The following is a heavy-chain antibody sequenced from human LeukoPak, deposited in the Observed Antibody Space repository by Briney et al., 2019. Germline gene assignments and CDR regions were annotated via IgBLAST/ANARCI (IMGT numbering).Heavy chain of an antibody. CDR2: ISSSSSYI. Sequence: GGSLRLSCAASGFTLSSYSMNWVRQAPGKGLEWVSSISSSSSYIYYADSVKGRFTISRDNAKNSLYLQMNSLRAEDTAVYYCARVEYSSSWYYFDYWGQGTLVTVSS. CDR3: ARVEYSSSWYYFDY. J-gene: IGHJ4*02. V-gene: IGHV3-21*01. CDR1: GFTLSSYS. D-gene: IGHD6-13*01.